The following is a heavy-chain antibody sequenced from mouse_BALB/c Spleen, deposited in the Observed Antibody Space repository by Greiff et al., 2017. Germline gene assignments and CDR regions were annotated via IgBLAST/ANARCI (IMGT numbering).Heavy chain of an antibody. CDR3: ARIGRYYFDY. CDR2: ISNGGGST. D-gene: IGHD3-1*01. CDR1: GFTFSSYT. Sequence: EVKLVESGGGLVQPGGSLKLSCAASGFTFSSYTMSWVRQTPEKRLEWVAYISNGGGSTYYPDTVKGRFTISRDNAKNTLYLQMSSLKSEDTAMYYCARIGRYYFDYWGQGTTLTVSS. J-gene: IGHJ2*01. V-gene: IGHV5-12-2*01.